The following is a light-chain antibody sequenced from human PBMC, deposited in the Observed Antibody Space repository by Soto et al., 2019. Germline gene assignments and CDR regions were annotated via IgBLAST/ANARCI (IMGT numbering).Light chain of an antibody. CDR3: QQYNSYPPT. Sequence: DIQLTQSPCTLSASVGERVTLTGRASQSISSWLAWYQQKPGEAPKLLIYKASSLESGVPSRFSGSGSGTEFTLTISSLQPDDFATYYCQQYNSYPPTFGQGTRLEIK. V-gene: IGKV1-5*03. CDR1: QSISSW. J-gene: IGKJ5*01. CDR2: KAS.